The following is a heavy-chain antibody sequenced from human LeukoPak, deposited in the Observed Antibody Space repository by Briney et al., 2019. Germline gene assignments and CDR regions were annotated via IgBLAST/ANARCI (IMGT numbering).Heavy chain of an antibody. CDR3: ARLRYIAAAGFDY. J-gene: IGHJ4*02. Sequence: SETLSLTCTVSGGSISSYYWSWIRQPPGKGLEWIGYIYYSGSTNYNPSLKSRVTISVDTSKNQFSLKLSSVTAADTAVYYCARLRYIAAAGFDYWGQGTLVTVSS. V-gene: IGHV4-59*08. CDR1: GGSISSYY. CDR2: IYYSGST. D-gene: IGHD6-13*01.